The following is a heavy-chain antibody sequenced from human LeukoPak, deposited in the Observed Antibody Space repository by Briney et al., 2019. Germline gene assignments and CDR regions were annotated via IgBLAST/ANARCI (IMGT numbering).Heavy chain of an antibody. CDR1: GGSISNYY. Sequence: PSETLSLTCTVSGGSISNYYWSWIRQPPGKGLEWIGYISYSGSTNYNPFLRSRVAISEDTSRNQFSLRLNSVTAADTAVYYCARHIPVIWSSGYYYGMDVWGQGTTVTVSS. CDR2: ISYSGST. D-gene: IGHD3-3*01. CDR3: ARHIPVIWSSGYYYGMDV. J-gene: IGHJ6*02. V-gene: IGHV4-59*08.